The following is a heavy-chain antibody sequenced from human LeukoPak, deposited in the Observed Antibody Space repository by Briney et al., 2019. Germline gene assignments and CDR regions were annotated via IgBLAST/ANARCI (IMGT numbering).Heavy chain of an antibody. CDR3: ARVGYYYYYMDV. CDR2: IYHSGST. CDR1: GYSISSGYY. J-gene: IGHJ6*03. Sequence: SETLSLTCTVSGYSISSGYYWGCIRQPPGKGLEWIGSIYHSGSTYYNPSLKSRVTISVDTSKNQFSLQLSSVTAADTAVYYCARVGYYYYYMDVWGKGTTVTVSS. V-gene: IGHV4-38-2*02.